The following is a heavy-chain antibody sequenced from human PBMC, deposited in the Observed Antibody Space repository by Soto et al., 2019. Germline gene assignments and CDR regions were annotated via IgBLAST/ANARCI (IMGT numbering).Heavy chain of an antibody. Sequence: QVQLVHSGAEVKKPGSSVKVSCTDSGGTFSTYSMFWVRQAPGQGLEWMGRIIPMLGIANHAQRFQDRVTITADKSTATAHMELSSLRSEDTALYYCTIGSWSGEVFDIWGQGTMVTVSS. CDR1: GGTFSTYS. CDR2: IIPMLGIA. V-gene: IGHV1-69*02. CDR3: TIGSWSGEVFDI. D-gene: IGHD2-21*01. J-gene: IGHJ3*02.